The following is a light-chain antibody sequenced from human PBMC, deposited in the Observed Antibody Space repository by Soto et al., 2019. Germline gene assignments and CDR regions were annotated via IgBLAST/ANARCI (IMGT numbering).Light chain of an antibody. V-gene: IGKV1-39*01. J-gene: IGKJ5*01. CDR2: GAS. CDR3: EQTYSTPVT. Sequence: DIQMTQSPSSLSASVGDRVTVTCRTSHKINNYLNWYQQKPGKAPKLLIYGASSVQSGVPLRFSGSGSGTEFTLTISSLQPEDFAIYYCEQTYSTPVTFGQGTRLEIK. CDR1: HKINNY.